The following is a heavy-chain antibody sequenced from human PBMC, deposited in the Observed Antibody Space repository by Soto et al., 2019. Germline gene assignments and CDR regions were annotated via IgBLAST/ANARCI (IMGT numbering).Heavy chain of an antibody. V-gene: IGHV3-30*18. CDR1: GFTFSSYG. D-gene: IGHD2-15*01. J-gene: IGHJ6*02. CDR2: ISYDGSNK. Sequence: PGGSLRLSCAASGFTFSSYGMHWVRQAPGKGLEWVAVISYDGSNKYYADSVKGRFTISRDNSKNTLYLQMNSLRAEDTAVYYCAKERRRIVVVVAFYYYYGMDVWGQGTTVTVSS. CDR3: AKERRRIVVVVAFYYYYGMDV.